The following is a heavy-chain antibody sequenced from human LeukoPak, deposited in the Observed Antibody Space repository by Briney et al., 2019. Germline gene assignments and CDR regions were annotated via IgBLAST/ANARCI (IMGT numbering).Heavy chain of an antibody. CDR2: LNTDGSST. CDR3: ARWDSSGYYSFDY. V-gene: IGHV3-74*01. CDR1: GFTFRSYW. Sequence: GGSLRLSCAASGFTFRSYWMHWVRQAPGKGLVWVSRLNTDGSSTDYADSVKGRFTISRDNAKNTLCLQMNSLRAEDTAVYYCARWDSSGYYSFDYWGHGTLVTVSS. J-gene: IGHJ4*01. D-gene: IGHD3-22*01.